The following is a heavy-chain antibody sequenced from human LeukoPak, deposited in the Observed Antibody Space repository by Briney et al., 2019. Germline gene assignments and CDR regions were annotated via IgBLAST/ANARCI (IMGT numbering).Heavy chain of an antibody. CDR1: GGSISSYY. CDR2: IYYSGST. J-gene: IGHJ4*02. D-gene: IGHD5-24*01. Sequence: SETLSLTCTVSGGSISSYYWSWIRQPPGKGLEWIGYIYYSGSTNYNPSLKSRVTISVDTSKNQFSPKLSSVTAADTAVYYCARVVEAFDYWGQGTLVTVSS. V-gene: IGHV4-59*01. CDR3: ARVVEAFDY.